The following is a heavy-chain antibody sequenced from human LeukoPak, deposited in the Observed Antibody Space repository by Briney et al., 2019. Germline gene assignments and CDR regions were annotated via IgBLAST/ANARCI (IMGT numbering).Heavy chain of an antibody. V-gene: IGHV4-34*01. CDR1: GGSFSGYY. Sequence: PSETLSLTCAVYGGSFSGYYWSWIRQPPGKGLEWIGEINHSGSTNYNPSLKSRVTISVDTSKNQFSLKLSSVTAAYTAVYYCAGVDTAMVGTNFYYGMDVWGQGTTVTVSS. J-gene: IGHJ6*02. CDR2: INHSGST. D-gene: IGHD5-18*01. CDR3: AGVDTAMVGTNFYYGMDV.